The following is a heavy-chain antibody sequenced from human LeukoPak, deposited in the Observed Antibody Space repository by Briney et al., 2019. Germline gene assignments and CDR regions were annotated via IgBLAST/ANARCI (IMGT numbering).Heavy chain of an antibody. D-gene: IGHD3-22*01. CDR3: ARVRTYYYDSSGYSKYFDY. CDR1: GFTFSSYW. Sequence: GSLRLSCAASGFTFSSYWMSWFRQAPGKGLEWVANIKQDGSEKYYVDSVKGRFTISRDNAKNSLYLQMNSLRAEDTAVYYCARVRTYYYDSSGYSKYFDYWGQGTLVTVSS. J-gene: IGHJ4*02. V-gene: IGHV3-7*01. CDR2: IKQDGSEK.